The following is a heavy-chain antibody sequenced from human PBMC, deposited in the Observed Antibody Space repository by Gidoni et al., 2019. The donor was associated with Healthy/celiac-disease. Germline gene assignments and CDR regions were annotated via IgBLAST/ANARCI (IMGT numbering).Heavy chain of an antibody. CDR3: AKQPHYDILTGYHKKNWFDP. V-gene: IGHV3-23*01. CDR2: ISGSGGST. Sequence: EVQLLESGGGLVQPGGSLRLSCAASGFTFSSYAMIWVRQAPGKGLEWVSAISGSGGSTYYADSVKGRFTISRDNSKNTLYLQMNSLRAEDTAVYYCAKQPHYDILTGYHKKNWFDPWGQGTLVTVSS. J-gene: IGHJ5*02. D-gene: IGHD3-9*01. CDR1: GFTFSSYA.